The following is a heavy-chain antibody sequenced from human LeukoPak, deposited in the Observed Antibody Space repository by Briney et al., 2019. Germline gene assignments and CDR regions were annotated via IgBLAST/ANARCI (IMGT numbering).Heavy chain of an antibody. CDR1: GDSVSSNSAA. CDR2: TYYRSKWYN. V-gene: IGHV6-1*01. Sequence: SQTLSLTCAISGDSVSSNSAAWNWIRQSPSRGLEWLGRTYYRSKWYNDYAVSVKSRITINPDTSKNQFSLQLNSVTPEDTAVYYRARDVGWYGFPPYYFDYWGQGTLVTVSS. D-gene: IGHD6-19*01. CDR3: ARDVGWYGFPPYYFDY. J-gene: IGHJ4*02.